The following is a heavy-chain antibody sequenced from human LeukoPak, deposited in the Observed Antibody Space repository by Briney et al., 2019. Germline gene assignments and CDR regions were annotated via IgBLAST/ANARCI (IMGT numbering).Heavy chain of an antibody. D-gene: IGHD6-13*01. CDR3: ARGPRSSSWSPYYYYYMDV. J-gene: IGHJ6*03. Sequence: ASVKVSCKASGYTFTSYGISWVRQAPGQGLEWMGWINPNSGGTNYAQKFQGRVTMTRDTSISTAYMELSSLRSEDTAVYYCARGPRSSSWSPYYYYYMDVWGKGTTVTISS. CDR2: INPNSGGT. V-gene: IGHV1-2*02. CDR1: GYTFTSYG.